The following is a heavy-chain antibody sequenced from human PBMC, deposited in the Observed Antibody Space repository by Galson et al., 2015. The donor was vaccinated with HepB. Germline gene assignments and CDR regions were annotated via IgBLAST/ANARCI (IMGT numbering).Heavy chain of an antibody. CDR1: GGSISSYY. V-gene: IGHV4-59*01. J-gene: IGHJ4*02. CDR3: ARTDRDGYNKRGFDY. D-gene: IGHD5-24*01. Sequence: TLSLTCTVSGGSISSYYWGWIRQPPGEGLAWIGYIHYSGSTNYNPSLMSRVTISIDTSKNQFSLKLSAVTAADTAMYYCARTDRDGYNKRGFDYWGQGPLVTVSS. CDR2: IHYSGST.